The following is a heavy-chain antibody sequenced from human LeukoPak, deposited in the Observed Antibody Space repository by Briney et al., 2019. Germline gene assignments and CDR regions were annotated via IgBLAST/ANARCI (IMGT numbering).Heavy chain of an antibody. CDR2: IDWDDDK. CDR3: ARIRTPYGSGSYYNFD. Sequence: SGPTLVNPTQTLTLTCTFSGFSLSTSGMCVSWIRQPPGKALELLALIDWDDDKYYSTSLKTRLTISKDTSKNQVVLTMTNMDPVDTATYYCARIRTPYGSGSYYNFDWGQGTLVTVSS. V-gene: IGHV2-70*01. CDR1: GFSLSTSGMC. D-gene: IGHD3-10*01. J-gene: IGHJ4*02.